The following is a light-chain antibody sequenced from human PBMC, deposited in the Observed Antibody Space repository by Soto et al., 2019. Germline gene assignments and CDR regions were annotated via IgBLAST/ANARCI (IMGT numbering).Light chain of an antibody. J-gene: IGKJ1*01. CDR2: DAS. CDR3: QQYNSYSWT. CDR1: QSISSW. Sequence: DIQMTQSPSTLSASVGDRVTITCRASQSISSWLAWYQQKPGKAPKLLIYDASSLESGLPSRFSGSGSGTEFTLTISSLQPDDFATYYCQQYNSYSWTCGQGTKVEIK. V-gene: IGKV1-5*01.